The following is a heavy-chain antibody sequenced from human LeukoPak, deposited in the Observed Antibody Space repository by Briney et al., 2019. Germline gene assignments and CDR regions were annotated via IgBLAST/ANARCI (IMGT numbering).Heavy chain of an antibody. V-gene: IGHV3-21*01. D-gene: IGHD5-18*01. Sequence: GGSLRLSCVASGFTFRNYVMNWVRQAPGKGLEWVSSISSSSSYIYYADSVKGRFTISRDNAKNSLYLQMNSLRAEDTAVYYCARFSYLDTAMIFDYWGQGTLVTVSS. CDR2: ISSSSSYI. CDR1: GFTFRNYV. J-gene: IGHJ4*02. CDR3: ARFSYLDTAMIFDY.